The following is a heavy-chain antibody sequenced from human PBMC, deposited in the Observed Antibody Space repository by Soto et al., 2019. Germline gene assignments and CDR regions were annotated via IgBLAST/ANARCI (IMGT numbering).Heavy chain of an antibody. CDR3: ARSPRSSPYFDY. J-gene: IGHJ4*02. CDR1: GYTFSNFW. Sequence: GESLKISCQCSGYTFSNFWIGWVRQLPGKGLEWMGIIYPGDHEARYSPSFHGKVTISADKSINTAYLQWNSLEASDTAFYFCARSPRSSPYFDYWGQGALVTVSS. V-gene: IGHV5-51*01. D-gene: IGHD6-13*01. CDR2: IYPGDHEA.